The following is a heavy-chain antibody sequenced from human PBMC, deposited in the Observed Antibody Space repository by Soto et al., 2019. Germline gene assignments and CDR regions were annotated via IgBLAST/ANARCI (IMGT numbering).Heavy chain of an antibody. J-gene: IGHJ4*02. CDR1: GYTFTSYG. Sequence: QVQLVQSGAEVKEPGASVKVSCKASGYTFTSYGLNWVRQAPGQGLEWMGWISAYNGNTNYAQKFQGRVTMTTDTPTRTAYMELRSLRSDDTAVYYCASSGSSGYYLDYWGQGTLVTVSA. CDR3: ASSGSSGYYLDY. CDR2: ISAYNGNT. D-gene: IGHD3-22*01. V-gene: IGHV1-18*01.